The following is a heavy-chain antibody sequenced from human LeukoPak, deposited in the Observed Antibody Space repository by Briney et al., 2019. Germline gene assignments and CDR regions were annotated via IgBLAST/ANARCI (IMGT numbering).Heavy chain of an antibody. D-gene: IGHD7-27*01. Sequence: GGSLRLSCEVSGFTFSNYAMTWVRQAPGKGLEWVSVISGSGGDTYYADSVKGRFTISRDNSKNTLYLQMNSLRAEDTAVYYCAREVWGSSPYYYGMDVWGQGTTVTVSS. CDR3: AREVWGSSPYYYGMDV. J-gene: IGHJ6*02. CDR2: ISGSGGDT. CDR1: GFTFSNYA. V-gene: IGHV3-23*01.